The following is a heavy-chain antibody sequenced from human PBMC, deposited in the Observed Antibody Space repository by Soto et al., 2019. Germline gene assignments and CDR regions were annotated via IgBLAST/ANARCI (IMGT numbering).Heavy chain of an antibody. V-gene: IGHV3-30-3*01. J-gene: IGHJ4*02. Sequence: QVPLVASGGGVVQPGRSLRLSCAASGFTFSIYSMHWVRQAPGTGLEWVAVISYDGSNQYYADSVKGRFTISRDNSKNTLYRQMNSLRDDDTAVYYCARDAHDYGDLGTHWGQGTLVTVSS. CDR2: ISYDGSNQ. CDR1: GFTFSIYS. CDR3: ARDAHDYGDLGTH. D-gene: IGHD4-17*01.